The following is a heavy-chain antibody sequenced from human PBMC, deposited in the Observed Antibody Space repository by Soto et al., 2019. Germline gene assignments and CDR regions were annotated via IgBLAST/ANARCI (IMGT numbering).Heavy chain of an antibody. J-gene: IGHJ5*02. D-gene: IGHD2-2*02. V-gene: IGHV4-4*02. CDR3: ASRNIVVVKAAIQGGTYNWFDP. Sequence: TLSLTCAVSGGSISTSNCWSLVRQPPGNGLEWTGEIYHSGSTNYNPYLKSRVTISVDKSKKQLSLKMSSVTAGGTAVYYCASRNIVVVKAAIQGGTYNWFDPWGQGTLVTVSS. CDR1: GGSISTSNC. CDR2: IYHSGST.